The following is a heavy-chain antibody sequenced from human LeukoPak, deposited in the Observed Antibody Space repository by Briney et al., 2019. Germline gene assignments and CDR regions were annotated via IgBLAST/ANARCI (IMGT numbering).Heavy chain of an antibody. J-gene: IGHJ4*02. Sequence: ASVKVSCKASGGTFSSYAISWVRQAPGQGLEWMGRIIPILGIANYAQKFQGRVTITADKSTSTAYMELSSLRSEDTAVYYCARDYYGSSGFTPPSDYWGQGTLVPVSS. CDR2: IIPILGIA. D-gene: IGHD3-22*01. CDR1: GGTFSSYA. V-gene: IGHV1-69*04. CDR3: ARDYYGSSGFTPPSDY.